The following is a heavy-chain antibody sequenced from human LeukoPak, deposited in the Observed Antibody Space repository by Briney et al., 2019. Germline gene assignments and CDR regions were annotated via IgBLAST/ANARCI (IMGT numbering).Heavy chain of an antibody. CDR2: IWYDGGIK. D-gene: IGHD2-15*01. V-gene: IGHV3-33*01. CDR1: GFTFSSYG. J-gene: IGHJ6*02. CDR3: VRISCTGSRCKPYSCHDMDV. Sequence: GGSLRLSCAASGFTFSSYGMHWVRQAPGKGLEWVAVIWYDGGIKYYSDSVKGRFTISRDNSKTTLYLQMNSLRAEDTAVYYCVRISCTGSRCKPYSCHDMDVWGQGTTVTVSS.